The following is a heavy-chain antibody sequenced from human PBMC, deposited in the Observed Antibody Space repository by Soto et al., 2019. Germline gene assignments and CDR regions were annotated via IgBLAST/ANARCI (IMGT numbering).Heavy chain of an antibody. CDR2: IYWDDDK. D-gene: IGHD1-20*01. Sequence: QITLKESGPPLVNPTQTLTLTCTFSGFSLNTIGVGVGWIRQPPGKALEWLALIYWDDDKRYSPSLKSRLTITKDTSKNQVVLTMTKMDPVDTGTYYCAQRYNYGMDVWGQGTTVTVSS. CDR3: AQRYNYGMDV. V-gene: IGHV2-5*02. CDR1: GFSLNTIGVG. J-gene: IGHJ6*02.